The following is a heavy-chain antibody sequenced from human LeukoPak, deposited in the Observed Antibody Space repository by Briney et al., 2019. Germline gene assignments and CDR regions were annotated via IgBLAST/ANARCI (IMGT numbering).Heavy chain of an antibody. CDR1: GIAVSKHY. D-gene: IGHD1-26*01. CDR2: IYSGGST. J-gene: IGHJ4*02. Sequence: GSLRPSCGGPGIAVSKHYLSLGPQAPGKGLEWVSVIYSGGSTYYADSVKGRLTISRDNSKNTLYLQSNSLRAEDTAVYFCTRERAPLLVGYFDDGGEGTLVTVSS. V-gene: IGHV3-66*01. CDR3: TRERAPLLVGYFDD.